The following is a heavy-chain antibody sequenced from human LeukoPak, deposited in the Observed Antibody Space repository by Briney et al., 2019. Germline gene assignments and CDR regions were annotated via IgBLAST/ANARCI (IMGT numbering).Heavy chain of an antibody. CDR3: TRGRIVGNPLDY. J-gene: IGHJ4*02. V-gene: IGHV3-49*04. D-gene: IGHD1-26*01. CDR1: GFTFGDYA. Sequence: GSLRLSCTASGFTFGDYAMSWVRQAPGKGLEWVGFIRSKAYGGTTEYAASVKGRFTISRDDYKSIAYLQMNSLKTEDTAVYYCTRGRIVGNPLDYWGQGTLVTVSS. CDR2: IRSKAYGGTT.